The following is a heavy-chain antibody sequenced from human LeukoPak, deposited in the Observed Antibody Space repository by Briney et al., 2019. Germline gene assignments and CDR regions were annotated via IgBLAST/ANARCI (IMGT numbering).Heavy chain of an antibody. J-gene: IGHJ4*02. V-gene: IGHV3-7*01. D-gene: IGHD5-18*01. CDR1: GFSFTNYW. Sequence: PGGSLRLSCAASGFSFTNYWMSWVRQAPGKGLEWVANVKEDGTTKQYVDSVKGRFTISRDNAKNSLYLQMNSLRAEDTAVYYCARDFGDSYGYSYFDYWGQGTLVTVSS. CDR3: ARDFGDSYGYSYFDY. CDR2: VKEDGTTK.